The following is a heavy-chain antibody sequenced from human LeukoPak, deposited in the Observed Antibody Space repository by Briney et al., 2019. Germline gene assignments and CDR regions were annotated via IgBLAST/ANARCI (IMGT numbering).Heavy chain of an antibody. CDR2: ISAYTGNT. CDR3: ARDFWVRHSAPAPKDL. Sequence: ASVKVSCKASGYPFTNFGFSGVRQAPGQGLEGMGWISAYTGNTKYGQRFQGRVTMTTDTSTSTAYMELRSLRSDDTAVFYCARDFWVRHSAPAPKDLWGQGTLVTVSS. CDR1: GYPFTNFG. D-gene: IGHD2-2*01. J-gene: IGHJ5*02. V-gene: IGHV1-18*01.